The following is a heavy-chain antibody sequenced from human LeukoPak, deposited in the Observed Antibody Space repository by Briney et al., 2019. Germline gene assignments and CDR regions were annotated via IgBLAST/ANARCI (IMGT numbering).Heavy chain of an antibody. CDR3: ARGPYSSNWYVDY. V-gene: IGHV3-48*03. J-gene: IGHJ4*02. Sequence: PAGSLRLSCAASGFTLSSYEMNWVRLAPGKGLEWISYISRTGNSKYYADSVKGRFTISRDSTKNSLYLQMNSLRAEDTAVYYCARGPYSSNWYVDYWGQGTLVTVAS. CDR1: GFTLSSYE. D-gene: IGHD6-13*01. CDR2: ISRTGNSK.